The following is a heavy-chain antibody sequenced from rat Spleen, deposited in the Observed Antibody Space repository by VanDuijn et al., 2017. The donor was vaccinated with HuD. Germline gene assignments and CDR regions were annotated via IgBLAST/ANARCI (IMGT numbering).Heavy chain of an antibody. D-gene: IGHD1-6*01. V-gene: IGHV5-20*01. CDR1: GFTFSNYY. J-gene: IGHJ2*01. CDR3: TTWDYWHNRFDY. Sequence: EVQLVESGGGLVQPGRSMKLSCAASGFTFSNYYMAWVRQAPTKGLEWVATISYDGSSTYYRDPVKGRFTISRDNAKSTLYLQMDSLKSEDTATYYCTTWDYWHNRFDYWGQGVMVTVSS. CDR2: ISYDGSST.